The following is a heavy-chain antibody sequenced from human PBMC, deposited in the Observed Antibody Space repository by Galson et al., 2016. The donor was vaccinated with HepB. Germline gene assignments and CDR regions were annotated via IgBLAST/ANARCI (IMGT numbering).Heavy chain of an antibody. Sequence: SVKVSCKASGSTFTYYYIHWVRQAPGQGLQWMGIINPSDGSTSYAQKFQGRVTMTRDSSTNTVFMELSSLISEDTAVYYCTRFSNTVVAALDFWGQGTLVTVSS. V-gene: IGHV1-46*01. D-gene: IGHD6-19*01. CDR2: INPSDGST. CDR1: GSTFTYYY. CDR3: TRFSNTVVAALDF. J-gene: IGHJ4*02.